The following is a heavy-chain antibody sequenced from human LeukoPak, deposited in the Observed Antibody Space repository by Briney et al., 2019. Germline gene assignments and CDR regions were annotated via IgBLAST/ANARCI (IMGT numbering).Heavy chain of an antibody. Sequence: SGGSLRLSCAASGFTFSSYGMSWVRQAPGKGLEWVSAISGSGGSTYYADSVKGRFTISRDNSKNTLYLQMNSLRAEDTAVYYCAKEAWYSSSWYLPLDYWGQGTLVTVSS. CDR3: AKEAWYSSSWYLPLDY. V-gene: IGHV3-23*01. CDR1: GFTFSSYG. J-gene: IGHJ4*02. D-gene: IGHD6-13*01. CDR2: ISGSGGST.